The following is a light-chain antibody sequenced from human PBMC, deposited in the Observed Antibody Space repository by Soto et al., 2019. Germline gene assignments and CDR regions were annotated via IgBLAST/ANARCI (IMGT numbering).Light chain of an antibody. CDR3: QQYNSYSMYT. CDR1: AAVATN. V-gene: IGKV3-15*01. CDR2: GAS. J-gene: IGKJ2*01. Sequence: AMTQSPATLSVSPGERATLSCWASAAVATNLAWYQQKPGQAPRLLISGASTRAAGFSDGFRDSGSGTEFTLTIRSLRSEEFATYYCQQYNSYSMYTFGQGTKVDIK.